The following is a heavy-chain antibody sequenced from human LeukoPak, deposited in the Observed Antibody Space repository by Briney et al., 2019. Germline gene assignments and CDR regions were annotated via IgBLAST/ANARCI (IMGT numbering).Heavy chain of an antibody. Sequence: GGSLRLSCVGSGFTLSCSWMTWVRQAPGKGLEWVSSISSSSSYIYYADSVKGRFTISRDNAKNSLYLQMNSLRAEDTAVYYCARGGYSYGLALWYWGQGTLVTVSS. J-gene: IGHJ4*02. CDR2: ISSSSSYI. V-gene: IGHV3-21*01. CDR3: ARGGYSYGLALWY. CDR1: GFTLSCSW. D-gene: IGHD5-18*01.